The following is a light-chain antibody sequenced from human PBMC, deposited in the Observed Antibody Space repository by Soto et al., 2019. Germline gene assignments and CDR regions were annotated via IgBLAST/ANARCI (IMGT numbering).Light chain of an antibody. CDR1: QSVSSNF. Sequence: EIVLTQSPGTLSLSPGERTTLSCRASQSVSSNFLDWYQQKPGQAPRLLIYGASSRATGIPDRFSGSGSGTDFTLTISSLEPEDFAVYYCQQRSNWLTFGGGTKVEIK. CDR2: GAS. J-gene: IGKJ4*01. CDR3: QQRSNWLT. V-gene: IGKV3D-20*02.